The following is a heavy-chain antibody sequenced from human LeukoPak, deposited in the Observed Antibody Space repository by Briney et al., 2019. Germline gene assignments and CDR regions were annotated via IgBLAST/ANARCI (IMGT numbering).Heavy chain of an antibody. CDR2: IYTSGST. J-gene: IGHJ5*02. V-gene: IGHV4-59*10. CDR1: GGSFSGYY. Sequence: PSETLSLTCAVYGGSFSGYYWSWIRQPAGKGLEWIGRIYTSGSTNYNPSLKSRVTMSVDTSKNQFSLKLSSVTAADTAVYYCARVRGRYYHSNTNWFDPWGQGTLVTVSS. D-gene: IGHD3-22*01. CDR3: ARVRGRYYHSNTNWFDP.